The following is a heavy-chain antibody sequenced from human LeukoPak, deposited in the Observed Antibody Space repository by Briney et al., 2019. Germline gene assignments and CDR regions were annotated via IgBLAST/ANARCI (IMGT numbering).Heavy chain of an antibody. V-gene: IGHV3-7*01. J-gene: IGHJ5*02. D-gene: IGHD3-9*01. CDR2: IKQDGSEK. Sequence: SGGSLRLSCAASGFTFSSYWMSWVRQAPGKGLEWVANIKQDGSEKYYVDSVKGRFTISRDNAKNSLYLQMNSLRAEDTAVYYCARRGGASKRYFDWYLPLAKDWFDPWGQGTLVTVSS. CDR1: GFTFSSYW. CDR3: ARRGGASKRYFDWYLPLAKDWFDP.